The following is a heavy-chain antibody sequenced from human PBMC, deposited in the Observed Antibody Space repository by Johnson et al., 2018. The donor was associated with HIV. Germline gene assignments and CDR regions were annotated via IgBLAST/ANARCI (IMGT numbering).Heavy chain of an antibody. CDR1: GFTFSSYA. Sequence: QVQLVESGGGVVQPGRSLRLSCAASGFTFSSYAMHWVRQAPGKGLEWVAVISYDGSNKYYADSVKGRFTISRDNSKNTLYLQMNSLRAEDTAVYYCARVRTPHCCGYGDSGQEDAVDIWGQGTMVTVSS. V-gene: IGHV3-30-3*01. CDR2: ISYDGSNK. CDR3: ARVRTPHCCGYGDSGQEDAVDI. J-gene: IGHJ3*02. D-gene: IGHD2-21*02.